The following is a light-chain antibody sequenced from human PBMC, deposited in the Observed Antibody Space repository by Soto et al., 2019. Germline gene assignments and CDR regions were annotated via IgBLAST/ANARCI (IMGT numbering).Light chain of an antibody. J-gene: IGKJ1*01. Sequence: EIVLTQSPGTLSLSPGERATLSCRASQSVSSSHLAWYQQKPGLVPRLLIYGASSRATGIPDRFGGSGSGTDFTLTISRLEPDDFAVYYCQQYSSFPRTFGQGTKVDIK. CDR2: GAS. V-gene: IGKV3-20*01. CDR3: QQYSSFPRT. CDR1: QSVSSSH.